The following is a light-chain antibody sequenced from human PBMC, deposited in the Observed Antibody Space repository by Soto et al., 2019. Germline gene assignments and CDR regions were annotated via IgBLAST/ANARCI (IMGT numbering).Light chain of an antibody. CDR1: QSVSRN. Sequence: EIVMTQSPATLSVSPGERATLSCRASQSVSRNLAWYQQKPGQPPRLLIYDASTRATGVPARFGGSGSGTEYTLTISGLQYEDFAVYYCQQYNNWPPPYTFGQGTKLEIK. J-gene: IGKJ2*01. CDR2: DAS. V-gene: IGKV3-15*01. CDR3: QQYNNWPPPYT.